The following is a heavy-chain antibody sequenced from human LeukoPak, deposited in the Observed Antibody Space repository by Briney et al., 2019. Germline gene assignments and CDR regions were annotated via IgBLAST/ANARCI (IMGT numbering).Heavy chain of an antibody. CDR2: ISYDGSNK. Sequence: GGSLRLSCAASGFTFSSYAMHWVRQAPGKGLEWVAVISYDGSNKYYADSVKGRFTISRDNSKNTLYLQMNSLRAEDTAVYYCARDGWDIVVVPAALVYYYYYMDVWGKGTTVTVSS. J-gene: IGHJ6*03. CDR1: GFTFSSYA. CDR3: ARDGWDIVVVPAALVYYYYYMDV. D-gene: IGHD2-2*01. V-gene: IGHV3-30-3*01.